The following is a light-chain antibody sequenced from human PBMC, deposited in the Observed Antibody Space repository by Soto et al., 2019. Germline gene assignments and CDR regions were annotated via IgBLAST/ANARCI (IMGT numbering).Light chain of an antibody. CDR1: SSNIGAGYN. Sequence: QSVLTQPPSVSGSPGQWVTISCTGSSSNIGAGYNVYWYQHLPGTAPKLLIFGTTNRPSGVPDRFSGSKSGSSAFLAITGLQAEDDADYYCQSSDTSLSGSEIFGGGTKLTVL. J-gene: IGLJ2*01. CDR2: GTT. V-gene: IGLV1-40*01. CDR3: QSSDTSLSGSEI.